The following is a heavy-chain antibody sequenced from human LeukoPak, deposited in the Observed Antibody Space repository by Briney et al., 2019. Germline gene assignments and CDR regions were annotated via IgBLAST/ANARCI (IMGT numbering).Heavy chain of an antibody. Sequence: GGSLRLSCAASAFTFSNYEMNWVRQAPGKGLEWVSGINWNGGSTGYADSVKGRFTISRDNAKNSLYLQMNSLRAEDTALYYCARENYLYSSGYYGAFDIWGQGTMVTVSS. D-gene: IGHD3-22*01. CDR3: ARENYLYSSGYYGAFDI. J-gene: IGHJ3*02. CDR2: INWNGGST. CDR1: AFTFSNYE. V-gene: IGHV3-20*04.